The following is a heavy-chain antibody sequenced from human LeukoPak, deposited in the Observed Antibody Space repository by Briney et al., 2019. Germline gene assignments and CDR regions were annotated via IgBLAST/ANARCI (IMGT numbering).Heavy chain of an antibody. CDR1: GGSISSYY. V-gene: IGHV4-59*01. J-gene: IGHJ4*02. CDR3: ARVIPGQWLVPSVFDY. CDR2: IYYSGST. D-gene: IGHD6-19*01. Sequence: SETLSLTCTVSGGSISSYYWSWIRQPPGKGLECIGYIYYSGSTNYNPSLKSRVTISVDTSKNQFSLKLSSVTAADTAVYYCARVIPGQWLVPSVFDYWGQGTLVTVSS.